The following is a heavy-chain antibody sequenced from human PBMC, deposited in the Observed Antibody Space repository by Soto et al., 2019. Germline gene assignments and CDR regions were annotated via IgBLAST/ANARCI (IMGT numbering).Heavy chain of an antibody. Sequence: GGSLRLSCAASGFTFSSYGMHWVRQAPGKGLEWVAVIWYDGSNKYYADSVKGRFTISRDNSKKTLYLQMNSLRAEDTAVYYCASMVLAYCGGDCYSPGFQHWGQGTLVTVSS. CDR2: IWYDGSNK. CDR1: GFTFSSYG. CDR3: ASMVLAYCGGDCYSPGFQH. V-gene: IGHV3-33*01. J-gene: IGHJ1*01. D-gene: IGHD2-21*01.